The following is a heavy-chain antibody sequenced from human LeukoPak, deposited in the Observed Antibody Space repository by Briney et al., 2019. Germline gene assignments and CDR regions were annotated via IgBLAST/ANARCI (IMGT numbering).Heavy chain of an antibody. Sequence: SETLPLTCTVSGGSISSSSYYWGWIRQPPGKGLEWIGSIYYSGSTYYNPSLKSRVTISVDTSKNQFSLKLSSVTAADTAVYYCASVMVGATSYYYYYYMDVWGKGTTVTVSS. CDR3: ASVMVGATSYYYYYYMDV. V-gene: IGHV4-39*01. CDR2: IYYSGST. D-gene: IGHD1-26*01. J-gene: IGHJ6*03. CDR1: GGSISSSSYY.